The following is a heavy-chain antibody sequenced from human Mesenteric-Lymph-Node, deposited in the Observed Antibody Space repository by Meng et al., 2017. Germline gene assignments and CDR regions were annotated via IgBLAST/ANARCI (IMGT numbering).Heavy chain of an antibody. CDR3: ARASSPSASGPRFDY. Sequence: QVHLQESGPGLVKPSQTLSLTCTVSGGSISSGGYYWSWIRQHPGKGLSSLAYLYYTGPPSSPPSLPRLLPFSFSPSTSPFSLPLRSVTAADTAVYYCARASSPSASGPRFDYWGQGTLVTVSS. CDR2: LYYTGPP. CDR1: GGSISSGGYY. J-gene: IGHJ4*02. V-gene: IGHV4-31*01. D-gene: IGHD2-15*01.